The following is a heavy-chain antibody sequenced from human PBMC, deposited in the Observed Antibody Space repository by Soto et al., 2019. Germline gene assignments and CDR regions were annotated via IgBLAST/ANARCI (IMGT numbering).Heavy chain of an antibody. V-gene: IGHV3-43*01. CDR1: GFTFDDYT. CDR3: AKEGCSSTSCYVD. CDR2: ISWDGGST. D-gene: IGHD2-2*01. J-gene: IGHJ4*02. Sequence: EVQLVESGGVVVQPGGSLRLSCAASGFTFDDYTMHWVRQAPGKGLEWVSLISWDGGSTYYADSVKGRFTISRDNSKNSLYMQMNSLRTEDNELYYCAKEGCSSTSCYVDWGQGTLVTVSS.